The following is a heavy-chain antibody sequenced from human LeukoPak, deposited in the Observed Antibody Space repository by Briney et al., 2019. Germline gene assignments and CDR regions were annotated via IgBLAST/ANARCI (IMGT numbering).Heavy chain of an antibody. Sequence: ASVKVSCKASGYTFTSYAMNWVRQAPGQGLEWMGWINTNTGNPTYAQGFTGRFVFSLDTSVSTAYLQISSLKAEDTAVYYCARVGGGEPYYYDSSGYSYYFDYWGQGTLVTVSS. D-gene: IGHD3-22*01. J-gene: IGHJ4*02. V-gene: IGHV7-4-1*02. CDR2: INTNTGNP. CDR1: GYTFTSYA. CDR3: ARVGGGEPYYYDSSGYSYYFDY.